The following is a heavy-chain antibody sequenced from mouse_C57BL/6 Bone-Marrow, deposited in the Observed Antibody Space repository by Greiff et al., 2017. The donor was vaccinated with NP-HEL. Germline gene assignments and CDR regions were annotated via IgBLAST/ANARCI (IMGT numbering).Heavy chain of an antibody. V-gene: IGHV1-81*01. CDR3: APGALGAY. J-gene: IGHJ3*01. Sequence: VQLQQSGAELARPGASVKLSCKASGYTFTSYGISWVKQRTGQGLEWIGEIYPRSGNTYYNEKFKGKATLTADKSSSTAYMELRSLTSEDSAVYFCAPGALGAYWGQGTLVTVSA. CDR1: GYTFTSYG. CDR2: IYPRSGNT. D-gene: IGHD2-10*02.